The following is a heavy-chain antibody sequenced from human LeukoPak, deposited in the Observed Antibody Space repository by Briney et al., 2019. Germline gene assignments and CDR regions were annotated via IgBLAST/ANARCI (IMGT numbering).Heavy chain of an antibody. CDR1: GFAFSSNG. CDR2: ISYDGSNK. Sequence: PGRSLRLSCAASGFAFSSNGMHWVRQAPGKGLEWVALISYDGSNKYYADSVKGRFTISRDNSKNTLYLQMNGLRAEDTAVYYCAKDRSSSWTWTIDYWGQGTLVTVSS. J-gene: IGHJ4*02. V-gene: IGHV3-30*18. D-gene: IGHD6-13*01. CDR3: AKDRSSSWTWTIDY.